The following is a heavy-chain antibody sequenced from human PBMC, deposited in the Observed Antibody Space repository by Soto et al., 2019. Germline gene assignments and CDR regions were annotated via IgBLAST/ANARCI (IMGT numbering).Heavy chain of an antibody. CDR2: VYDTDGI. Sequence: DVQLVESGGGLIQPRGSLRLSCEASGPTVTGKKYVAWVRQAPGKGLEWVSGVYDTDGIYYADSVKGRFTSSRDNSKTIVYLEMNSLTPDDTAVYYCATWRLREHAYDIWGLGTTVTVSS. D-gene: IGHD4-17*01. CDR3: ATWRLREHAYDI. J-gene: IGHJ3*02. V-gene: IGHV3-53*01. CDR1: GPTVTGKKY.